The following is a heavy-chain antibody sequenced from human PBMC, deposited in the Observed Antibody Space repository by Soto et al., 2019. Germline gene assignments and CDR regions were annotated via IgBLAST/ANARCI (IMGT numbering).Heavy chain of an antibody. Sequence: EVQLLESGGGLVQTGGSLRLSWAASGFTFSRYWMSWVRQAPGKGLEWVANIKQDGSEKYYVDSVKGRFTISRYNAKNSLYMQMNSLRAEDTDVYYCASPPTNLDYGDDNWFDHWGQGTLVTVSS. V-gene: IGHV3-7*01. CDR2: IKQDGSEK. D-gene: IGHD4-17*01. CDR3: ASPPTNLDYGDDNWFDH. J-gene: IGHJ5*02. CDR1: GFTFSRYW.